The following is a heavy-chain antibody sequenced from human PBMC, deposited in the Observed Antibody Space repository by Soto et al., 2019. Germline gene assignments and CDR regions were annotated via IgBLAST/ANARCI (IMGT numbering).Heavy chain of an antibody. Sequence: ASVKVSCQASGYTFTSYYMHWVRQAPGQGLEWMGIINPSGGSTSYAQKFQGRVTMTRDTSTSTVYMELSSLRSEDTAVYYCARELRDNYDFWSGYYGYYYYYGMDVWGQGTTVTVSS. V-gene: IGHV1-46*01. CDR1: GYTFTSYY. CDR2: INPSGGST. D-gene: IGHD3-3*01. CDR3: ARELRDNYDFWSGYYGYYYYYGMDV. J-gene: IGHJ6*02.